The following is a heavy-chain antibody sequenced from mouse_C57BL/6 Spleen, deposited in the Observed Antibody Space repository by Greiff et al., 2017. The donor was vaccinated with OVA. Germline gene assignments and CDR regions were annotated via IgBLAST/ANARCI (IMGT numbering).Heavy chain of an antibody. V-gene: IGHV1-47*01. CDR3: AVGKTLRYYAMDY. J-gene: IGHJ4*01. CDR2: FHPYNDDT. D-gene: IGHD1-1*01. CDR1: GYTFTTYP. Sequence: VKLMESGAELVKPGASVKMSCKASGYTFTTYPIEWMKQNHGKSLEWIGNFHPYNDDTKYNEKFKGKATLTVEKSSSTVYLELSRLTSDDSAVYYCAVGKTLRYYAMDYWGQGTSVTVSS.